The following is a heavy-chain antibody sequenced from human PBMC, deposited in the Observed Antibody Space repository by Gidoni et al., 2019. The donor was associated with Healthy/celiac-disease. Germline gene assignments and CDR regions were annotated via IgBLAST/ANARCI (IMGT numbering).Heavy chain of an antibody. Sequence: QVQLQQWGAGLLKPSETLSLTCAVYGGSFSGYYWSWIRQPPGKGLEWIGESNHSGSTNYNPSLKSRVTISVDTPKNQFSLKLSSVTAADTDVYYCARYTHNWFDPWGQGTLVTVSS. V-gene: IGHV4-34*01. CDR2: SNHSGST. CDR1: GGSFSGYY. CDR3: ARYTHNWFDP. J-gene: IGHJ5*02.